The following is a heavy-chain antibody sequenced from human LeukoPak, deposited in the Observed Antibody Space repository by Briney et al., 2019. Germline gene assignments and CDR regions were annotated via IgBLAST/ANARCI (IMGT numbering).Heavy chain of an antibody. CDR2: IYHTGNT. CDR1: GGSITNW. J-gene: IGHJ6*03. V-gene: IGHV4-4*02. D-gene: IGHD6-25*01. Sequence: TSETLSLTCAVSGGSITNWWSWVRQSPRKGLEWIGEIYHTGNTNYNPSLNSRVSISLDTSKNQFSLRLTSVTAADTAVYFCARDANGSDLHYYHMDVWGKGTTVTVSS. CDR3: ARDANGSDLHYYHMDV.